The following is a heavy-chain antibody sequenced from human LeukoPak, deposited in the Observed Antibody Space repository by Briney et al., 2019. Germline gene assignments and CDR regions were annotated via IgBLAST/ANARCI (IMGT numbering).Heavy chain of an antibody. J-gene: IGHJ4*02. CDR1: GGSISSYY. V-gene: IGHV4-59*01. CDR2: IYYSGTT. D-gene: IGHD3-9*01. CDR3: ARLGARRLLRYFDWLLPYFDY. Sequence: SETLSLTCTVSGGSISSYYWSWIRQPPGKGLEWIGDIYYSGTTNYNPSLKSRVTISVDTSKNQFSLTLSSVTAADTAVYYCARLGARRLLRYFDWLLPYFDYWGQGTLVTVSS.